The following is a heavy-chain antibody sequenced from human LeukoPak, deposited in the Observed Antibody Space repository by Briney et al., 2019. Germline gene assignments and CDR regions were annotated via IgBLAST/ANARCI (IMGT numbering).Heavy chain of an antibody. V-gene: IGHV1-46*01. CDR1: GYTFIDYY. D-gene: IGHD3-22*01. CDR3: ARRYYDNSGHSYGYYFDY. Sequence: ASVNVSCTASGYTFIDYYMHWVRQAPGQGLEWMGIINPRGGSTIYAQDFQGRVTLTRDTSTSTVYMELSSLRSEDTAVYYCARRYYDNSGHSYGYYFDYWGQGTLVTVSS. CDR2: INPRGGST. J-gene: IGHJ4*02.